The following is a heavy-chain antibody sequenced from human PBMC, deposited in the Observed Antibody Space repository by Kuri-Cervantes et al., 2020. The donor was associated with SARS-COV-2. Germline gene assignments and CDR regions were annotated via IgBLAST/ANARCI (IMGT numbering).Heavy chain of an antibody. CDR2: INHSGST. CDR3: ARVGLWAERSGYYYYFDY. V-gene: IGHV4-34*01. Sequence: SETLSLTCAVYGGSFSGYYWSWIRQPPGKGLEWIGEINHSGSTNYNPSLKSRVTISVDTSKNQFSLKLSSVTAADTAVHYCARVGLWAERSGYYYYFDYWGQGTLVTVSS. J-gene: IGHJ4*02. CDR1: GGSFSGYY. D-gene: IGHD3-22*01.